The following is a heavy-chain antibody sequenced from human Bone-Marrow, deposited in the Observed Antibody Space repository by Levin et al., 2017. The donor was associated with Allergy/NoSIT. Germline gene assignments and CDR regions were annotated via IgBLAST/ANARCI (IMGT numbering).Heavy chain of an antibody. D-gene: IGHD3-3*01. J-gene: IGHJ6*02. V-gene: IGHV3-48*04. Sequence: GGSLRLSCAASGFTFSSYSMNWVRQAPGKGLEWVSYISSSSSTIYYADSVKGRFTISRDNAKNSLYLQMNSLRAEDTAVYYCARDLVLEWLFSTSYYYYGMDVWGQGTTVTVSS. CDR1: GFTFSSYS. CDR2: ISSSSSTI. CDR3: ARDLVLEWLFSTSYYYYGMDV.